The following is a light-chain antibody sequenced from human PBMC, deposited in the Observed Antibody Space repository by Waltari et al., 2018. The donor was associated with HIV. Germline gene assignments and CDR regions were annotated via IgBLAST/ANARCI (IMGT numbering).Light chain of an antibody. CDR2: ADA. Sequence: SVLTPPPSASGAHGQRVTISCSGSTPNIGSSNMNWYQQFSRAAPKLLIYADAQRPSGVPDCFSGSKSVTSASLVISGLQSEDDADYYCSTWYDRLNGGVFGGGTRLTVV. CDR1: TPNIGSSN. CDR3: STWYDRLNGGV. V-gene: IGLV1-44*01. J-gene: IGLJ2*01.